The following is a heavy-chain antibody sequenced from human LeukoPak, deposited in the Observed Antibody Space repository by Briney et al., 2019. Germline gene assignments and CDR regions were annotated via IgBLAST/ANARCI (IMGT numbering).Heavy chain of an antibody. V-gene: IGHV4-38-2*02. CDR1: GYSISSGYY. CDR2: IYHSGST. CDR3: ARKQAVYDILTGYHFDY. D-gene: IGHD3-9*01. Sequence: PSETLSLTCTVSGYSISSGYYWGWIRQPPGKGLEWIGSIYHSGSTYYNPSLKSRVTISVDTSKDQFSLKLSSVTAADTAVYYCARKQAVYDILTGYHFDYWGQGTLVTVSS. J-gene: IGHJ4*02.